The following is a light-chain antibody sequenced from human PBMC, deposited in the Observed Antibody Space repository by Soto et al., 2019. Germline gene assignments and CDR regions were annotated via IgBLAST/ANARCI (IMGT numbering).Light chain of an antibody. J-gene: IGKJ5*01. V-gene: IGKV3-11*01. CDR3: QHRSEWPVS. CDR1: QSVRRY. CDR2: DAS. Sequence: EIVLTQSPATLALSPGERATLSCRASQSVRRYLAWYQQKPGQAPRLLISDASNRASGIPARFSGSGSGTAFTLTISSLEPEDFATYCSQHRSEWPVSFGQGTRLETK.